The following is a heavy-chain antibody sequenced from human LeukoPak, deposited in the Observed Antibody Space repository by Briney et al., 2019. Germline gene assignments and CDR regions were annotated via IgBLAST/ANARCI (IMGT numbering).Heavy chain of an antibody. CDR3: ARPPVDRYYSNSYGRDV. V-gene: IGHV4-59*01. CDR1: GGYISSYY. CDR2: IYYSGST. J-gene: IGHJ6*04. Sequence: SETLSLTCTVSGGYISSYYWSWIRQPPGKGLEWIGHIYYSGSTNYNPSLKSRVTISVDTSKNQFSLKLSSLTAADTAVYYCARPPVDRYYSNSYGRDVGAKGTTVTVPS.